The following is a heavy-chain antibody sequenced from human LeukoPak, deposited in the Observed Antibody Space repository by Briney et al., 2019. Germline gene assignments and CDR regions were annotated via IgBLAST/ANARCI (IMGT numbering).Heavy chain of an antibody. J-gene: IGHJ1*01. CDR2: INSDGSST. D-gene: IGHD2-15*01. CDR1: GFTLSSYW. V-gene: IGHV3-74*01. CDR3: AKGIVVVVAATPEYFQH. Sequence: GGSLRLSCAASGFTLSSYWMHWVRQAPGEGLVWVSRINSDGSSTSYADSVKGRFTISRDNAKNTLYLQMNSLRAEDTAVYYCAKGIVVVVAATPEYFQHWGQGTLVTVSS.